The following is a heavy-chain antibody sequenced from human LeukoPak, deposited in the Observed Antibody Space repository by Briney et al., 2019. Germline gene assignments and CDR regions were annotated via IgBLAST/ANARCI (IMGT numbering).Heavy chain of an antibody. Sequence: GGSLRLSCAASGFTFSSYSMNWVRQAPGKGLEWVSSISSSSSYIYYADSVKGRFTISRDNAKNSLYLQMNSLRAEDTAVYYCARGSYSSGWQDYWGQGTLVTVSS. CDR1: GFTFSSYS. D-gene: IGHD6-19*01. J-gene: IGHJ4*02. CDR2: ISSSSSYI. V-gene: IGHV3-21*01. CDR3: ARGSYSSGWQDY.